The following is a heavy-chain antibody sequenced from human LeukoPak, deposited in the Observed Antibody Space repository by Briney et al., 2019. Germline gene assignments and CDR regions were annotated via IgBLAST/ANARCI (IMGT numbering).Heavy chain of an antibody. Sequence: SETLSLTCTVSGGSISSYYWSWIRQPPGKGLEWIGYIYYSGSTDYNPSLKSRVTISVDTSKNQFSLKLSSVTAADTAVYYCARARRDGYNPAFDYWGQGTLVTVSS. V-gene: IGHV4-59*01. CDR1: GGSISSYY. CDR2: IYYSGST. J-gene: IGHJ4*02. D-gene: IGHD5-24*01. CDR3: ARARRDGYNPAFDY.